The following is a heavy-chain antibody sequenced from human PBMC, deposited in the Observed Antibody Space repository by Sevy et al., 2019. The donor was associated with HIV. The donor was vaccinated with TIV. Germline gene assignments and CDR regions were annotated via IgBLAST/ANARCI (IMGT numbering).Heavy chain of an antibody. J-gene: IGHJ4*02. CDR2: LSFGCGEI. D-gene: IGHD2-8*01. CDR1: GFTFSKYS. Sequence: GGSLSLSCAASGFTFSKYSMSWVRQPPGKGLEWVSTLSFGCGEINYADSVKGRFTISRDNSKSPVYLQMNNLRPEDTAVYYCAREGCTKPHDYWGQGTLVTVSS. V-gene: IGHV3-23*01. CDR3: AREGCTKPHDY.